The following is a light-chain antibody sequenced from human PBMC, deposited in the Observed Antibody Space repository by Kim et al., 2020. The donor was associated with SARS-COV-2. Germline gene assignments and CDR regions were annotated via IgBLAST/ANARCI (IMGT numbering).Light chain of an antibody. CDR3: QQASSVPLT. Sequence: DIQMTQSPSSVSASLGDSVTISCRASQPIRTWLAWYQQTPGKAPRLLIHSTSYLQTGVPSRFRGSGSEAVFTLTISSLQPEDVVTYYCQQASSVPLTFGGGTKVEIK. J-gene: IGKJ4*01. CDR2: STS. V-gene: IGKV1-12*01. CDR1: QPIRTW.